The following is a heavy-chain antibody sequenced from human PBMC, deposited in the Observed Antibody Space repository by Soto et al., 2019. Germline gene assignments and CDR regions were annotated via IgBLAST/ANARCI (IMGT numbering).Heavy chain of an antibody. J-gene: IGHJ6*02. D-gene: IGHD3-22*01. CDR1: GGSVSSGSYY. Sequence: SENLSLTCTVSGGSVSSGSYYWSWIRQPPGKGLEWIGYIYYSGSTNYNPSLKSRVTISVDTSKDQFSLKLSSVTAADTAVYYCASARYDSSGYYSSDYYYGMDVWGQGTTVTVSS. CDR2: IYYSGST. CDR3: ASARYDSSGYYSSDYYYGMDV. V-gene: IGHV4-61*01.